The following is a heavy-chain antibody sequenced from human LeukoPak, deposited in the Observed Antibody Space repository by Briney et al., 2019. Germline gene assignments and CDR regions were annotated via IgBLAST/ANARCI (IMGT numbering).Heavy chain of an antibody. J-gene: IGHJ4*02. Sequence: GRSLRLSCAASGFTFSSYAMHWVRQAPGKGLEWVAVISYDGSNKFYADSVKGRFTISRDNSKNTLYLQMNSLRAEDTAVYYCAKDLWVTYGSGSYYFDYWGQGTLVTVSS. CDR1: GFTFSSYA. V-gene: IGHV3-30*04. CDR3: AKDLWVTYGSGSYYFDY. D-gene: IGHD3-10*01. CDR2: ISYDGSNK.